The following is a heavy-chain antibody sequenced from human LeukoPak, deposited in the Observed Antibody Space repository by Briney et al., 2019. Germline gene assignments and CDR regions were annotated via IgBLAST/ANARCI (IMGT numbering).Heavy chain of an antibody. D-gene: IGHD5-18*01. CDR3: ARSLWGYSYGFDY. J-gene: IGHJ4*02. CDR2: IYYSGST. V-gene: IGHV4-61*01. Sequence: SETLSLTCTVSGGSVSSGSYYWSWIRQPPGKGLEWIGYIYYSGSTNYNPSLKSRVTISVDTSKNQFSLKLSSVTAADTAVYYCARSLWGYSYGFDYWGQGTLVTVSS. CDR1: GGSVSSGSYY.